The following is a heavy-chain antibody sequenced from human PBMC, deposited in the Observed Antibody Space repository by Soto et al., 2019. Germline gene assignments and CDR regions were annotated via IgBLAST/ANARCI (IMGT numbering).Heavy chain of an antibody. V-gene: IGHV1-8*01. J-gene: IGHJ5*02. D-gene: IGHD2-15*01. CDR1: GYTFTSYD. CDR2: MNPNSGNT. Sequence: ASVKVSCKASGYTFTSYDINWVRQATGQGLEWMGWMNPNSGNTGYAQKFQGRVTMTRNTSISTAYMELSSLRSEDTAVYYCARVAYRRGVVAPLLYWFDPWGQGTLVTVSS. CDR3: ARVAYRRGVVAPLLYWFDP.